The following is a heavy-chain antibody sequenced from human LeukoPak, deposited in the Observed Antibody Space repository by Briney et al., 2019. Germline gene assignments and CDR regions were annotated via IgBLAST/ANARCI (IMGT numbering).Heavy chain of an antibody. D-gene: IGHD1-26*01. J-gene: IGHJ4*02. CDR1: GFTFSSYG. CDR3: AKYSGSYYYPPNWDS. Sequence: PGGSLRLSCAASGFTFSSYGMHWVRQAPGKGLEWVSGISGSGSSTYYADSVKGRFTLSRDYPKNTLYLQMNSLRAEDTAVYFCAKYSGSYYYPPNWDSWGQGTLVTVPS. CDR2: ISGSGSST. V-gene: IGHV3-NL1*01.